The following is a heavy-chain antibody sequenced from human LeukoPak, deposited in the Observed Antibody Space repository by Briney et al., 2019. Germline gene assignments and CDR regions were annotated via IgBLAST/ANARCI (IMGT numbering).Heavy chain of an antibody. CDR1: GFTFSSYA. CDR2: ISGSGGST. J-gene: IGHJ5*02. D-gene: IGHD2-2*01. Sequence: GGSLRLSCAASGFTFSSYAMSWVRQAPGKGLEWVSAISGSGGSTYYADSVKGRFTISRDNSKNTLYLQMNSPRAEDTAVYYCAKEVVPAAEAYNWFDPWGQGTLVTVSS. V-gene: IGHV3-23*01. CDR3: AKEVVPAAEAYNWFDP.